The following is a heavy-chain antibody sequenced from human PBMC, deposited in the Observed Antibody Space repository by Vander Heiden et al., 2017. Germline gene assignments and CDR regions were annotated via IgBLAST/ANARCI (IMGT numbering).Heavy chain of an antibody. D-gene: IGHD5-18*01. J-gene: IGHJ6*02. CDR1: GLPFSSYA. V-gene: IGHV3-23*01. Sequence: EVQLLESGGGLVQPGGSLRLSCEASGLPFSSYAMSWVRQAPGKGLEWVSAISGSGGSTYYADSVKGRFTISRDNSKNTLYLQMNSLRAEDTAVYYCANVGTAMVTNYYYYGMDVWGQGTTVTVSS. CDR2: ISGSGGST. CDR3: ANVGTAMVTNYYYYGMDV.